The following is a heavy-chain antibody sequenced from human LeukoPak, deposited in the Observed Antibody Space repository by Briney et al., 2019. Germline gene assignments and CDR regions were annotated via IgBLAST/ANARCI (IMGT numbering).Heavy chain of an antibody. J-gene: IGHJ5*02. D-gene: IGHD2-21*02. Sequence: SGGSLRLSCAASGFTFSSYAMSWVRQAPGKGLEWVSAISGSGGSTYYADSVKGRFTISRDNSKNTLYLQMNSLRAEDTAVYYCASLAGSISCGGDCQTPHIQAAPYNWFDPWGQGTLVTVSS. CDR2: ISGSGGST. V-gene: IGHV3-23*01. CDR1: GFTFSSYA. CDR3: ASLAGSISCGGDCQTPHIQAAPYNWFDP.